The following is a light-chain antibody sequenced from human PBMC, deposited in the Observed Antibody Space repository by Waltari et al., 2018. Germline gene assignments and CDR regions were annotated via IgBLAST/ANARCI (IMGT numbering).Light chain of an antibody. J-gene: IGKJ2*01. Sequence: EIVMTQSPATLSVSPGERATLSCRASQSVSTNLAWYQQKPGQPPRLLIYGASTRSTGVPARFSVSGSGTEFTLTISSLQSEDFAIYYCQQYNNWPETFGQGPSWRSN. V-gene: IGKV3-15*01. CDR1: QSVSTN. CDR2: GAS. CDR3: QQYNNWPET.